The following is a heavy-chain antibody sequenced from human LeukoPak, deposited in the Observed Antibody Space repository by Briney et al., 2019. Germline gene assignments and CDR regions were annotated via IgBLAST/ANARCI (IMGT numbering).Heavy chain of an antibody. CDR3: ATWSDAWEFDS. J-gene: IGHJ4*02. CDR2: IKEDGTDK. V-gene: IGHV3-7*05. CDR1: GFTFSNSW. D-gene: IGHD1-26*01. Sequence: GGSLRLSCAASGFTFSNSWMTWLRQAPGKGLEWVAHIKEDGTDKYYVDSVTGRFTISSDNTINSLYLQMSSLRAEVTAVYYCATWSDAWEFDSWGQGTLVSVSS.